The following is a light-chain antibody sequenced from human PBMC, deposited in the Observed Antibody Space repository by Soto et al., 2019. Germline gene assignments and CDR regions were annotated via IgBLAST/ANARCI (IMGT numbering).Light chain of an antibody. CDR3: QHYNSYPWT. Sequence: DIQMTQSPSTLSGSVGDRVTITCRASQTISSWLAWYQQKPGKAPKLLIYDASSLESGVPSRFSGSGSGTEFTLTISSLQPDDFATYYCQHYNSYPWTFGQGTKV. CDR2: DAS. CDR1: QTISSW. V-gene: IGKV1-5*01. J-gene: IGKJ1*01.